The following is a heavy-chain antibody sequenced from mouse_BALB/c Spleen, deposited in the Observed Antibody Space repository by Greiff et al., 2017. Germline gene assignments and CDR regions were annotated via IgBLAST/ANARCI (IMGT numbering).Heavy chain of an antibody. CDR1: GYTFTSYY. Sequence: QVQLQQSGPELVKPGASVRISCKASGYTFTSYYIHWVKQRPGQGLEWIGWIYPGNVNTKYNEKFKGKATLTADKSSSTAYMQLSSLTSEDSAVYCCARGSYYGSSHWYFDVWGAGTTVTVAS. D-gene: IGHD1-1*01. CDR3: ARGSYYGSSHWYFDV. CDR2: IYPGNVNT. V-gene: IGHV1S56*01. J-gene: IGHJ1*01.